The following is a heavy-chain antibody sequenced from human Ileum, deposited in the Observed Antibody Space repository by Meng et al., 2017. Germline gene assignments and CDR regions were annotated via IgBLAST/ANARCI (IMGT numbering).Heavy chain of an antibody. V-gene: IGHV4-61*01. CDR3: ARFYGSGTFEVHDY. CDR2: IHYSGSR. CDR1: GGSVSSASYY. D-gene: IGHD3-10*01. Sequence: QVQLQESGPGLWRPWETLSLPCNGAGGSVSSASYYWSWIRQPPGKGLEWIGLIHYSGSRNYNPSLKSRVTMSVDTSKNQVSLRLTSVTAADTAVYYCARFYGSGTFEVHDYWGQGTLVTVSS. J-gene: IGHJ4*02.